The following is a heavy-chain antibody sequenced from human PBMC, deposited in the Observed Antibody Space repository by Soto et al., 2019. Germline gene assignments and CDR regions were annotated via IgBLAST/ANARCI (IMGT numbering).Heavy chain of an antibody. CDR3: AKDPPVVAAPSPLMDV. V-gene: IGHV3-23*01. CDR2: ISGSGGST. CDR1: GFTFSSYA. Sequence: GGSLRLSCAASGFTFSSYAMSWVRQAPGKGLEWVSAISGSGGSTYYADSVKGRFTISRDNSKNTLYLQMNSLRAEDTAVYYCAKDPPVVAAPSPLMDVWGQGTTVTVSS. J-gene: IGHJ6*02. D-gene: IGHD2-15*01.